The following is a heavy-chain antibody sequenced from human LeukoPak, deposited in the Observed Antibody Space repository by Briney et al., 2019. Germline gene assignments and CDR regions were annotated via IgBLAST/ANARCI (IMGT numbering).Heavy chain of an antibody. D-gene: IGHD1-26*01. V-gene: IGHV3-33*06. CDR1: GFTFSNYG. J-gene: IGHJ4*02. CDR3: AKDQRWESPHYLDS. CDR2: IWYDGSNK. Sequence: PGGSLRLSCAASGFTFSNYGMHWVRQAPGKGLEWVALIWYDGSNKYYTDSVKGRLTISRDNSKDTLFLQMNSLRVEDTAVYYCAKDQRWESPHYLDSWGQGTLVTVSS.